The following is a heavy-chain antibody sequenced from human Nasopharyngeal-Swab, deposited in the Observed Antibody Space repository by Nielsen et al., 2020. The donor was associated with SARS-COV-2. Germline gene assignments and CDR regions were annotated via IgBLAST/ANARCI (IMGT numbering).Heavy chain of an antibody. CDR2: IWYDGSNK. CDR3: ARARDGYNLAY. V-gene: IGHV3-33*01. Sequence: VRQAPGKGLEWVAVIWYDGSNKYYADSVKGRFTISRDNSKNTVYLQMNSLRAEDTAVYYCARARDGYNLAYWGQGTLVTVSS. J-gene: IGHJ4*02. D-gene: IGHD5-24*01.